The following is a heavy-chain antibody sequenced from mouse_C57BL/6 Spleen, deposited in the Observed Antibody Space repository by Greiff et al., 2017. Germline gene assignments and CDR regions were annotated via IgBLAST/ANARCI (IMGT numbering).Heavy chain of an antibody. CDR1: GFTFTDYE. Sequence: VQLQQSGAELVRPGASVTLSCTASGFTFTDYEMRWVKQTPVHGLEWIGAIANETGGTAYNQKFKGKAILTADKTSSPAYMDLRSLTSEDSAVYYCTRAPYGDFDYWGQGTTLTVSS. V-gene: IGHV1-15*01. J-gene: IGHJ2*01. CDR2: IANETGGT. D-gene: IGHD1-1*01. CDR3: TRAPYGDFDY.